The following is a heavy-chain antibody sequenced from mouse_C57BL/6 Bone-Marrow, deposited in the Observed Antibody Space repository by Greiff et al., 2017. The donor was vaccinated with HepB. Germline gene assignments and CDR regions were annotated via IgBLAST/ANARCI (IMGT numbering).Heavy chain of an antibody. D-gene: IGHD2-14*01. V-gene: IGHV3-6*01. CDR3: ARDIGDAWFAY. CDR2: ISYDGSN. CDR1: GYSITSGYY. Sequence: EVKLQESGPGLVKPSQSLSLTCSVTGYSITSGYYWNWIRQFPGNKLEWMGYISYDGSNNYNPSLKNRISITRDKSKNQFFLKLNSVTTEDTATYYCARDIGDAWFAYWGQGTLVTVSA. J-gene: IGHJ3*01.